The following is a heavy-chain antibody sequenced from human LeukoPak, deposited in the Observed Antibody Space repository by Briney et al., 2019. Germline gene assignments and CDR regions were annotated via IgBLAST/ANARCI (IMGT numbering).Heavy chain of an antibody. Sequence: ASVKVSCKASGYTFSRYTINWVRQAPGQGLEWMGWINTNTGNPTYAQGFTGRFVFSLDTSVSTAYLQISSLKAEDTAVYYCARDPSHSGDDYWGQGVLVTVSS. D-gene: IGHD7-27*01. J-gene: IGHJ4*02. CDR1: GYTFSRYT. V-gene: IGHV7-4-1*02. CDR3: ARDPSHSGDDY. CDR2: INTNTGNP.